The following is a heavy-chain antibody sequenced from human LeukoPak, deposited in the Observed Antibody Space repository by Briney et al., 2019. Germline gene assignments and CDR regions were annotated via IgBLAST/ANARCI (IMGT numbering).Heavy chain of an antibody. CDR1: GGSVSSGSYY. V-gene: IGHV4-61*01. D-gene: IGHD6-13*01. Sequence: PSETLSLTYTVSGGSVSSGSYYWSWIRQPPGKGLEWIGYIYYSGSTNYNPSLKSRVTISVDTSKNQFSLKLSSVTAADTAVYYCAREQQLVPEYYFDYWGQGTLVTVSS. CDR2: IYYSGST. CDR3: AREQQLVPEYYFDY. J-gene: IGHJ4*02.